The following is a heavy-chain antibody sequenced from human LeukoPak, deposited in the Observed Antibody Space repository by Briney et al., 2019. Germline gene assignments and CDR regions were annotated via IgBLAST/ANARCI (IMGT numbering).Heavy chain of an antibody. J-gene: IGHJ6*03. D-gene: IGHD2-15*01. Sequence: SETLSLTCAVYGGSFSGYYWSWIRQLPGKGLEWIGEINHSGSTNYNPSLKSRVTISVDTSKNQFSLKLSSVTAADTAVYYCARVRCSGGSCYRYYYYYMDVWGKGTTVTVSS. CDR2: INHSGST. CDR3: ARVRCSGGSCYRYYYYYMDV. CDR1: GGSFSGYY. V-gene: IGHV4-34*01.